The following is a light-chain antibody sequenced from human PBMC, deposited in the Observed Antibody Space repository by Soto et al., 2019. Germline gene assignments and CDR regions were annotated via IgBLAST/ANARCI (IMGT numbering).Light chain of an antibody. V-gene: IGLV2-23*02. CDR3: CSYAGSSTHYV. Sequence: QSVLTQPASVSGSPGQSITISCTGTSSDVGSYNLVSWYQQHPGKAPKLMIYEVTKRPSGVSHRCSGSKSGNTASLTISGLQAEDEADYYCCSYAGSSTHYVFGTGTKLTVL. J-gene: IGLJ1*01. CDR1: SSDVGSYNL. CDR2: EVT.